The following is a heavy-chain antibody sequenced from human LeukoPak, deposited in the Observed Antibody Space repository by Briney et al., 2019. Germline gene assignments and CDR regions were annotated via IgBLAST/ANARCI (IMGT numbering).Heavy chain of an antibody. CDR1: GGSISSSSYY. CDR2: IYYSGST. Sequence: PSETLSLTCTVSGGSISSSSYYWGWIRQPPGKGLEWIGSIYYSGSTYYNPSLKSRVTISVDTSKNQFSLKPSSVTAADTAVYYCARSDLGDYVRWGQGTLVTVSS. CDR3: ARSDLGDYVR. J-gene: IGHJ4*02. D-gene: IGHD4-17*01. V-gene: IGHV4-39*07.